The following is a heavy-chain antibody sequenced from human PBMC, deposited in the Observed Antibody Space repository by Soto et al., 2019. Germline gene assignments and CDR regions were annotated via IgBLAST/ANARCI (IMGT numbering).Heavy chain of an antibody. CDR1: GFTFSSYA. D-gene: IGHD3-3*01. Sequence: EVQLVETGGGLVQPGGSLRLSCAASGFTFSSYAMSWVRQAPGKGLEWVSAISGSGGSTYYADSVKGRFTISRDNSKNTLYLQMNSLRAEDTAVYYCAKDRLVTIFGVVITLPDYWGQGTLVTVSS. V-gene: IGHV3-23*04. CDR3: AKDRLVTIFGVVITLPDY. J-gene: IGHJ4*02. CDR2: ISGSGGST.